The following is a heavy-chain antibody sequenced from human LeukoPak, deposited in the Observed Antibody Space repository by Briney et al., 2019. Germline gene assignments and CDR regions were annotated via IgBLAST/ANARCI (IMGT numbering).Heavy chain of an antibody. Sequence: PGGSLRLSCAASWFTVSSNYMSWVRQAPGKGLELGSIIYSDGSTYYADSVKGRFTISRDNSKNTLYLQVNSLRAEDTAVYYCARIGGAAAGHFDYWGQGTLVTVSS. J-gene: IGHJ4*02. V-gene: IGHV3-53*01. CDR3: ARIGGAAAGHFDY. CDR2: IYSDGST. CDR1: WFTVSSNY. D-gene: IGHD6-13*01.